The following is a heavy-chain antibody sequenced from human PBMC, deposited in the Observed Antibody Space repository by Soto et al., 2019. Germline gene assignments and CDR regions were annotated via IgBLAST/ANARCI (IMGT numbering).Heavy chain of an antibody. Sequence: SETLSLTCTVSGGSIRSYYWSWIRQHPGKGLEWIGYIYYSGNTYYNPSLKRRVRISVDASKSLFSLKLNSVTAADTALYFCARFISAAPFFTFDIWGQGTMVTVSS. CDR2: IYYSGNT. CDR3: ARFISAAPFFTFDI. J-gene: IGHJ3*02. V-gene: IGHV4-59*06. D-gene: IGHD6-13*01. CDR1: GGSIRSYY.